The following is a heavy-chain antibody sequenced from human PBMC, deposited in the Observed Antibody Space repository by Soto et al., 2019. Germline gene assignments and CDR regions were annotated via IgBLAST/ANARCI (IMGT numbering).Heavy chain of an antibody. J-gene: IGHJ4*02. D-gene: IGHD3-10*01. CDR2: IYHSGTT. V-gene: IGHV4-4*02. CDR3: ATRFDGFGSYEY. CDR1: GGSISTSNW. Sequence: QVQLQESGPGLVRPSGTLSLTCGVSGGSISTSNWWTWVRQPPGKGLEWIGEIYHSGTTNYIPSLKSRVTISVDKSKNQFSLELTSVTAVDTAVYFCATRFDGFGSYEYWGQGTLVTVSS.